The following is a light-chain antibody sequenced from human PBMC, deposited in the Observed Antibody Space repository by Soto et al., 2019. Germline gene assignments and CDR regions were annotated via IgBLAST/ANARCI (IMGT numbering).Light chain of an antibody. CDR3: QQFSSYPLT. V-gene: IGKV3-20*01. CDR2: RAS. Sequence: EILLTQSPCTLSLSPGERATLSCRASQSVSSKYLAWYQQKPGQAPKVRIYRASIRATGIPERFTGSGSGTDYTLTISRLAPEDFEVYYCQQFSSYPLTFGGGTKVDIK. CDR1: QSVSSKY. J-gene: IGKJ4*01.